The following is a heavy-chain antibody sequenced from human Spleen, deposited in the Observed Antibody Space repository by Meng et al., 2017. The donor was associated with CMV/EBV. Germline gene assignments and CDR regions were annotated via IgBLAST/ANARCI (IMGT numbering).Heavy chain of an antibody. D-gene: IGHD1-26*01. CDR2: LNHSGST. J-gene: IGHJ5*02. V-gene: IGHV4-34*01. Sequence: SETLSLNCAIYAGSFSGYYWSWIRQPPGKGLEWIGELNHSGSTNYNPSLMRRVTISVDTSKNQFSLKLSSVTAAYTAVYTCARSVLPRGFLVGASDWFDPWGQGTLVTVSS. CDR1: AGSFSGYY. CDR3: ARSVLPRGFLVGASDWFDP.